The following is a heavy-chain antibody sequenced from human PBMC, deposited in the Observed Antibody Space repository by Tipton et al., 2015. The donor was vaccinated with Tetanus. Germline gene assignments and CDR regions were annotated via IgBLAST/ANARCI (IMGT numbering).Heavy chain of an antibody. V-gene: IGHV3-21*01. Sequence: GSLRLSCEVSGFIFSNYNMNWVRQAPGKGLEWISSISSTSSYIYYAGSVKGRFTISRDNAKNSLFLQMNSLTPEDTAVYYCARMVNWGRYLDSWGQGTLVTVSS. CDR2: ISSTSSYI. D-gene: IGHD7-27*01. CDR1: GFIFSNYN. J-gene: IGHJ4*02. CDR3: ARMVNWGRYLDS.